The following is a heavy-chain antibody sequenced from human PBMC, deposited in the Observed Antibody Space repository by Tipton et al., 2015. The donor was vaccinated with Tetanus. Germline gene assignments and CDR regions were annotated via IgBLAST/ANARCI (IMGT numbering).Heavy chain of an antibody. CDR1: GFTFSSYA. D-gene: IGHD3-10*01. CDR2: ISGSGTYI. J-gene: IGHJ4*02. CDR3: ARIYGSGSYYPEYYFDY. V-gene: IGHV3-21*01. Sequence: SLRLSCAASGFTFSSYAMNWVRQAPGKGLEWVSSISGSGTYIYHADSVKGRFTISRDNAKNSLYLQMNSLRDEDTAVYYCARIYGSGSYYPEYYFDYWGQGTLVTVSS.